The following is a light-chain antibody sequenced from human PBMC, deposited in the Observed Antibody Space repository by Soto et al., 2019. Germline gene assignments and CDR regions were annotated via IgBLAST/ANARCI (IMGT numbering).Light chain of an antibody. CDR1: SSDVGGYKY. CDR2: DVS. CDR3: YSYGGSYTWV. V-gene: IGLV2-11*01. J-gene: IGLJ3*02. Sequence: QSALTQPPSASGSLGQSVTISCTGTSSDVGGYKYVSWYQQHPGKAPKVMIFDVSQRPSGVPDRFSGSKSGNTASLTISGLQADDEAGYYCYSYGGSYTWVFGGGTKLTVL.